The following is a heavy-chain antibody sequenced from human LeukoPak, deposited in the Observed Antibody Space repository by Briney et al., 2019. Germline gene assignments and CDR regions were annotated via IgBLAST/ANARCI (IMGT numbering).Heavy chain of an antibody. J-gene: IGHJ4*02. V-gene: IGHV3-33*01. CDR2: IWFDGSNK. CDR1: RLTFSNYC. Sequence: PGRSLRLSCVASRLTFSNYCMHWVRQAPGKGLEWVAVIWFDGSNKYYADSVKGRFTISRDNSKNTLFLLMNGLRAEDTAVYYCARDRSSWSPFYYFDYWGRGTLVTVSS. CDR3: ARDRSSWSPFYYFDY. D-gene: IGHD6-13*01.